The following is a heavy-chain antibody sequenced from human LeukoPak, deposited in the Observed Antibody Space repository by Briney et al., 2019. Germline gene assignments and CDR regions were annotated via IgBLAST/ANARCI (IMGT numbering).Heavy chain of an antibody. Sequence: ASVKVSCKASGYTFTSYGISWVRQAPGQGLEWMGWISAYNGNTNYAQKLQGRVTMTTDTSTSTAYMELRGLRSDDTAVYYCARAHYYDSSGYPRDYWGQGTLVTASS. J-gene: IGHJ4*02. V-gene: IGHV1-18*01. CDR1: GYTFTSYG. D-gene: IGHD3-22*01. CDR3: ARAHYYDSSGYPRDY. CDR2: ISAYNGNT.